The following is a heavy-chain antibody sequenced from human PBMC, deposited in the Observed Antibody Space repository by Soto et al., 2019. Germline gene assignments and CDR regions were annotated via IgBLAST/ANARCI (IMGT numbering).Heavy chain of an antibody. V-gene: IGHV3-23*01. D-gene: IGHD3-16*01. CDR1: GFTFSIYA. CDR3: AKSHPHTAFLGGLTEYYMDV. CDR2: VTNSGGST. Sequence: EVQLLESGGGLVQPGGSLRLSCAASGFTFSIYAMSWVRQAPGKGLEWVSIVTNSGGSTYYADSVKGRFTISRDNSKNPLYLHMKSLRAEDTAVYYCAKSHPHTAFLGGLTEYYMDVWGKGTTVTVSS. J-gene: IGHJ6*03.